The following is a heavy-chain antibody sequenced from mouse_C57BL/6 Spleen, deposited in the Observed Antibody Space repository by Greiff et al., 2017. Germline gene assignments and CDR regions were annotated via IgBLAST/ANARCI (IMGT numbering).Heavy chain of an antibody. CDR3: TRLNWDLFDY. V-gene: IGHV5-9-1*02. Sequence: EVKLMESGEGLVKPGGSLKLSCAASGFTFSSYAMSWVRQTPEKRLEWVAYISSGGDYIYYADTVKGRFTISRDNARNTLYLQMSGLKSEDTAMYYCTRLNWDLFDYWGQGTTLTVSS. CDR2: ISSGGDYI. CDR1: GFTFSSYA. D-gene: IGHD4-1*01. J-gene: IGHJ2*01.